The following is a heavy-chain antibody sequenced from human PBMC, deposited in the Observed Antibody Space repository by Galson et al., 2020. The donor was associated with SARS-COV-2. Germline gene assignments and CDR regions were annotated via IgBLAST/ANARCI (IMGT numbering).Heavy chain of an antibody. CDR2: IFFDGSDN. V-gene: IGHV3-33*01. CDR3: ARDGQTSSGWALDY. CDR1: GFTFSSHA. Sequence: GESLKISCEASGFTFSSHAMHWVRQAPGKGLEWVAKIFFDGSDNYYRDSVKGRFTISSDSSKNTVYLQMNNLRADDTAVYYCARDGQTSSGWALDYWGQGTLVTVSS. J-gene: IGHJ4*02. D-gene: IGHD6-19*01.